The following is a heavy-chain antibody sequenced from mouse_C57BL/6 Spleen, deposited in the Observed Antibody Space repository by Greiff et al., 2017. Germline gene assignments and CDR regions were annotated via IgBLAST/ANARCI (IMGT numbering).Heavy chain of an antibody. D-gene: IGHD1-1*01. J-gene: IGHJ2*01. CDR3: GRLGDGSSYEG. CDR2: IDPSDSYT. CDR1: GYTFTSYW. V-gene: IGHV1-50*01. Sequence: VQLQQPGAELVKPGASVKLSCKASGYTFTSYWMQWVKQRPGQGLEWIGEIDPSDSYTNYTQKIKGKATLTVDSSSSTAYMQRSSLTSEDAAVYYCGRLGDGSSYEGWGKGTTLTVAS.